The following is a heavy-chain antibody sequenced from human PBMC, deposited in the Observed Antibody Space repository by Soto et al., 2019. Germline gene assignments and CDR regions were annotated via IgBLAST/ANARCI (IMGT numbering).Heavy chain of an antibody. CDR1: GGSIRSSSYY. CDR3: ARPLIRITMDRGATDVFDF. V-gene: IGHV4-39*01. Sequence: SQTLSLTYTGSGGSIRSSSYYWCRIRQPPGKGLEWIGSIYYSGSTYYNPSLKSRVTISVDTSENQFSLKLSSVTAADTAVYYCARPLIRITMDRGATDVFDFSGQGTMDPVSS. D-gene: IGHD3-10*01. CDR2: IYYSGST. J-gene: IGHJ3*01.